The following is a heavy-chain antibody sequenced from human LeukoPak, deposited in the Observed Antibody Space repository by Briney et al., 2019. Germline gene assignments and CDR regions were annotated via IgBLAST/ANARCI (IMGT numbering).Heavy chain of an antibody. V-gene: IGHV3-21*01. D-gene: IGHD2-2*01. CDR1: GFTFSSYS. CDR3: ARDATYCSSTSCPDYYYYGMDV. CDR2: ISSSSSYI. J-gene: IGHJ6*02. Sequence: GGSLRLSCAASGFTFSSYSMNWVRQAPGKGLEWVSSISSSSSYIYYADSVKGRFTTSRDNAKNSLYLQMNSLRAEDTAVYYCARDATYCSSTSCPDYYYYGMDVWGQGTTVTVSS.